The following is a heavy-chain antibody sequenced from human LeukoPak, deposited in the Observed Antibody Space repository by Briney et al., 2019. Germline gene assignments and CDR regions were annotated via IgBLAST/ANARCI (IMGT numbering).Heavy chain of an antibody. D-gene: IGHD3/OR15-3a*01. Sequence: SETLSLTCTVSGVSISSSNSYWGWIRQPPGKGLEWIGGIYYSGNTYSNASLKSQVSISIDTSKNQFSLKLTSVTAADTAVYYCARQTGSGLFILPGGQGTLVTVSS. V-gene: IGHV4-39*01. CDR3: ARQTGSGLFILP. CDR1: GVSISSSNSY. J-gene: IGHJ4*02. CDR2: IYYSGNT.